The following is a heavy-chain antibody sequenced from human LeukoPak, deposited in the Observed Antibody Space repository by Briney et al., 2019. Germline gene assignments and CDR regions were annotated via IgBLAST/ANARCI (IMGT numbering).Heavy chain of an antibody. CDR3: ARTQSRLYYYGMDV. V-gene: IGHV3-30-3*01. J-gene: IGHJ6*02. CDR1: GFTFSRYA. Sequence: GGSLRLSCAASGFTFSRYAMHWVRQAPGKGLEWVAVISYDGSNKYYADSVKGRFTISRDNSKNTLYLQMNSLRAEDTAVYYCARTQSRLYYYGMDVWGQGTTVTVSS. CDR2: ISYDGSNK.